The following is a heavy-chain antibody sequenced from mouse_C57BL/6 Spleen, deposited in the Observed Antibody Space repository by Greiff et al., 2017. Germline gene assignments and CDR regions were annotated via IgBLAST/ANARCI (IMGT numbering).Heavy chain of an antibody. D-gene: IGHD1-1*01. CDR2: ISNGGGST. CDR1: GFTFSDYY. CDR3: ARHGDYGSSSHWDGDV. Sequence: EVKLMESGGGLVQPGGSLKLSCAASGFTFSDYYMYWVRQTPEKRLEWVAYISNGGGSTYYPDTVKGRFTISRDNAKNTLYLQMSRLQSEDTAMYYCARHGDYGSSSHWDGDVWGTGTTVTVSS. V-gene: IGHV5-12*01. J-gene: IGHJ1*03.